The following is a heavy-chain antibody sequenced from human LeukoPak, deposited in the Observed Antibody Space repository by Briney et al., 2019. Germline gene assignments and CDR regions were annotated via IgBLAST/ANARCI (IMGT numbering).Heavy chain of an antibody. V-gene: IGHV1-24*01. J-gene: IGHJ3*02. CDR3: ATDLSVALVRGAFDAFDI. Sequence: GASVKVSCKVSGYTLTELSMHWVRQAPGKGLEWMGGFDPEDGETIYAQKFQGRVTMTEDTSTDTAYMELSSLSSEDTAVYYCATDLSVALVRGAFDAFDIWGQGTMVTVSS. CDR1: GYTLTELS. CDR2: FDPEDGET. D-gene: IGHD3-10*01.